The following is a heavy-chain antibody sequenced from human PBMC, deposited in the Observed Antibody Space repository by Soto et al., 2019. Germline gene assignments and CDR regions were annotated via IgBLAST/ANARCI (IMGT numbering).Heavy chain of an antibody. J-gene: IGHJ4*02. Sequence: EVQLVESGGGLVQPGGSLRLSCAVSGFTFSSYEMNWVRQAPGKGLDWVSYISSGGGTIYYADSVKGRFTISRDNAKNSRYLQMNSLRAEDTAVYYCVREYSSGGDPLDYWGQGTLLTVSS. D-gene: IGHD2-15*01. CDR1: GFTFSSYE. V-gene: IGHV3-48*03. CDR3: VREYSSGGDPLDY. CDR2: ISSGGGTI.